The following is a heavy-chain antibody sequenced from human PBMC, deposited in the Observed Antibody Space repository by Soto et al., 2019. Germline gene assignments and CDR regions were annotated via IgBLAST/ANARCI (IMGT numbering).Heavy chain of an antibody. V-gene: IGHV4-59*08. D-gene: IGHD4-4*01. CDR2: IHYSGST. J-gene: IGHJ5*02. CDR1: GGSINSYY. Sequence: SETLSLTCTVSGGSINSYYWTWIRQPPGKGPEWIGNIHYSGSTNYNPSLKSRVTISVDTSKNQFSLRLSSVTAAETAVYYCARHSYYSNPLRFDPWGQGTLVTVPQ. CDR3: ARHSYYSNPLRFDP.